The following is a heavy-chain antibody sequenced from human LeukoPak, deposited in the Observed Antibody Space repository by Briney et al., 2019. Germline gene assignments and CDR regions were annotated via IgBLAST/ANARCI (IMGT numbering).Heavy chain of an antibody. CDR2: ISSSSSYI. J-gene: IGHJ3*02. CDR1: GFTFSSYS. CDR3: AREWLRQWRRDDAFDI. V-gene: IGHV3-21*01. D-gene: IGHD6-19*01. Sequence: GALRLSCAASGFTFSSYSMNWVRQAPGKGLEWVSSISSSSSYIYYADSVKGRFTISRDNAKNSLYLQMNSLRAEDTAVHYCAREWLRQWRRDDAFDIWGQGTMVTVSS.